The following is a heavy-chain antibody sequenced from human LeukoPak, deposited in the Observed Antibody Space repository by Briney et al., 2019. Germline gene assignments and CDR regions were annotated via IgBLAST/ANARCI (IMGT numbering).Heavy chain of an antibody. J-gene: IGHJ5*02. V-gene: IGHV1-2*02. CDR2: INPNSGGT. Sequence: ASVKVSCKTSGYTFTAYYMHWVRQAPGQGLEWMGWINPNSGGTNYAQKFQGRVTMTRDTSITTAYMELSRLRSDDTAVYYCAGGPIVVVPAAKGSGWFDPWGQGTLVTVSS. CDR3: AGGPIVVVPAAKGSGWFDP. CDR1: GYTFTAYY. D-gene: IGHD2-2*01.